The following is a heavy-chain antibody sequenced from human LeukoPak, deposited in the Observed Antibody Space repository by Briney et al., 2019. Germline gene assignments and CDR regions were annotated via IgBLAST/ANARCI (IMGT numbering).Heavy chain of an antibody. D-gene: IGHD3-10*01. CDR1: GYTFTSYG. CDR3: ASYDYYGSGSFWDY. J-gene: IGHJ4*02. CDR2: ISAYNGNT. Sequence: GASVKVSCKASGYTFTSYGISWVRQASEQGLEWMGWISAYNGNTNYAQKLQGRVTMTTDTSTSTAYMELRSLRSDDTAVYYCASYDYYGSGSFWDYWGQGTLVTVSS. V-gene: IGHV1-18*01.